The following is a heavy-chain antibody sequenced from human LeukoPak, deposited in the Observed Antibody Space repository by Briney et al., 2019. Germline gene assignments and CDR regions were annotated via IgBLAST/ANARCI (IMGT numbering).Heavy chain of an antibody. D-gene: IGHD2-15*01. Sequence: ASVKVSCKASGYTFTGYYMHWVRQAPGQGLNRMGGTNPNSGGTNYAQKFQGRVTMTRDTSISTAYMELSRLRSDDTAVYYCARAYEYCSGGSCYSWFDPWGQGTLVTVSS. CDR2: TNPNSGGT. CDR1: GYTFTGYY. V-gene: IGHV1-2*02. CDR3: ARAYEYCSGGSCYSWFDP. J-gene: IGHJ5*02.